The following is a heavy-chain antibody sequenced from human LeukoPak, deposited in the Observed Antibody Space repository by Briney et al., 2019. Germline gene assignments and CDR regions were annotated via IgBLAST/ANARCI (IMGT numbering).Heavy chain of an antibody. CDR1: GYTLTGYY. J-gene: IGHJ4*02. Sequence: ASAKVSCKASGYTLTGYYMHWVRQAPRQGLEWMGWINPNSDGTNYAQKLQGRVTMTRDTSISTVYMELSRLRSDDTAVYYCARDVGYSSGIFDYWGQGTLVTVSS. V-gene: IGHV1-2*02. D-gene: IGHD6-19*01. CDR3: ARDVGYSSGIFDY. CDR2: INPNSDGT.